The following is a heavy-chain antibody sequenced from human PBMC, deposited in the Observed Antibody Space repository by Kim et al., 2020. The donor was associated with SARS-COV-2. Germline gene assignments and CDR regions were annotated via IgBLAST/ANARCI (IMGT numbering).Heavy chain of an antibody. V-gene: IGHV4-59*12. D-gene: IGHD4-17*01. CDR3: APYGDSRDH. Sequence: SETLSLTCTVSGVSISTYYWSWIRQPPGKGLEWIAYIYSRGSTNYNPSLRSRVTISLDTSKNQFSLKLNSVTAADTAVYYCAPYGDSRDHWGQGTLVTVSS. CDR2: IYSRGST. J-gene: IGHJ4*02. CDR1: GVSISTYY.